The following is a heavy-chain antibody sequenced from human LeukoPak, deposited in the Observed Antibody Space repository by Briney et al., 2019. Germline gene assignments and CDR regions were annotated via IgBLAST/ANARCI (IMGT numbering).Heavy chain of an antibody. CDR3: AREPVVPAARSWYFDL. CDR2: IYYSGST. D-gene: IGHD2-2*01. V-gene: IGHV4-59*01. J-gene: IGHJ2*01. CDR1: GGSISSYY. Sequence: PSETLSLTCTVSGGSISSYYWSWIRQPPGKGLEWIGYIYYSGSTNYNPSLKSRVTISVDTSKNQFSLKLSSVTAADTAVYYCAREPVVPAARSWYFDLWGRGTLVTVSS.